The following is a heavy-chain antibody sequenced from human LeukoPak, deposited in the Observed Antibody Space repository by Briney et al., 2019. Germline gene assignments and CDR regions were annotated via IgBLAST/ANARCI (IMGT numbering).Heavy chain of an antibody. CDR1: GGTFGSYA. J-gene: IGHJ4*02. CDR3: ARDQRSWYSPYFDY. CDR2: IIPIFGTA. Sequence: SVKVSCKASGGTFGSYAISWVRQAPGQGLEWMGRIIPIFGTANYAQKFQGRVTITTDESTSTAYMELSSLRPEDTAVYYCARDQRSWYSPYFDYWGQGTLVTVSS. D-gene: IGHD6-13*01. V-gene: IGHV1-69*05.